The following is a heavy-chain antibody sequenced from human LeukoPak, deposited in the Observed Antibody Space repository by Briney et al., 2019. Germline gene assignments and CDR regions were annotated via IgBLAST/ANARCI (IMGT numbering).Heavy chain of an antibody. D-gene: IGHD1-14*01. Sequence: PGGSLRLSCEVSEFPFSIYAMAWVRQAPGQGLEWVSAIDASGSDTYYTDSVKGRFTISRDNSKNTVYLQTNSLRVEDTAVYYCADYRKPQGLDYWGQGTLVTVSS. CDR2: IDASGSDT. CDR1: EFPFSIYA. J-gene: IGHJ4*02. V-gene: IGHV3-23*01. CDR3: ADYRKPQGLDY.